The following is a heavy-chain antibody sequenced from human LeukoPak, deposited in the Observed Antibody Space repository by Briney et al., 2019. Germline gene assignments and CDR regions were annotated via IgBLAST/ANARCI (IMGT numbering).Heavy chain of an antibody. CDR3: AKVPECSGSTCYGGYQYYYMDV. V-gene: IGHV3-23*01. CDR1: GFTFSSYA. D-gene: IGHD2-15*01. Sequence: GGSPRLSCAASGFTFSSYAMSWVRQAPGKGLDWVSVICGSGGKTYYAYSMRGRFTISSDNSKNTLYLKMNSLRAEDTAVYYCAKVPECSGSTCYGGYQYYYMDVWGKGTTVTVSS. CDR2: ICGSGGKT. J-gene: IGHJ6*03.